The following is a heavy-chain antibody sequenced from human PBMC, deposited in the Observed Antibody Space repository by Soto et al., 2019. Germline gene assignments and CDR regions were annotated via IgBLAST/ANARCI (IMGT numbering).Heavy chain of an antibody. D-gene: IGHD1-26*01. J-gene: IGHJ4*02. V-gene: IGHV1-3*01. CDR2: INAGNGNT. CDR3: AIGVGATNLGKVFDY. CDR1: GYTFTSYA. Sequence: GASVKVSCKASGYTFTSYAMHWVRQAPGQRLEWMGWINAGNGNTKYSQNFQGRVTITRDTSASTAYMELSSLRSEDTAVYYCAIGVGATNLGKVFDYWGQGTLVTVSS.